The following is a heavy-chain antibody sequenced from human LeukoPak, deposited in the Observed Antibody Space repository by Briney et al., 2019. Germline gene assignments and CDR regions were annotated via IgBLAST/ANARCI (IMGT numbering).Heavy chain of an antibody. V-gene: IGHV4-4*02. CDR2: VHLSGRT. J-gene: IGHJ4*02. CDR1: GGXISSTNW. Sequence: SETLSLTCVVSGGXISSTNWWTWVRQPPGEGLERIGEVHLSGRTNYNPSLESRVTMSVDMSENHISLKLTFVTAADTAVYYCAREGGPYRPLDYSGQGTLVTVSS. CDR3: AREGGPYRPLDY.